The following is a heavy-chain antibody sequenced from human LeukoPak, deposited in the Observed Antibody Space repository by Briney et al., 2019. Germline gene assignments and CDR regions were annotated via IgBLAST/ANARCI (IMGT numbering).Heavy chain of an antibody. Sequence: SETLSLTCPVSGGSISNYYYWTWIRQPPGKGLEWIGYVYYTGSTNFNPSLKSRVTMSLDTSRNQFSLKLTSLTAADTAVYYCANYHDYSNFQGAYYLDYWGQGTLVTVSS. CDR3: ANYHDYSNFQGAYYLDY. V-gene: IGHV4-59*01. CDR1: GGSISNYY. D-gene: IGHD4-11*01. CDR2: VYYTGST. J-gene: IGHJ4*02.